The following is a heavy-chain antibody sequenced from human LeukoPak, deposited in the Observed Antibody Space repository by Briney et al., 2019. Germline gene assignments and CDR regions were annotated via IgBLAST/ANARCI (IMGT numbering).Heavy chain of an antibody. J-gene: IGHJ3*02. CDR2: ISGSGGST. D-gene: IGHD3-22*01. Sequence: PGGSLRLSCAASGFTFSSYAMSWVRQAPGKGLEWVSAISGSGGSTYYADSVKGRFTISRDNAKNTLYLQMNSLRAEDTAVYYCAKSPYYYDSSGYSFDAFDIWGQGTMVTVSS. CDR3: AKSPYYYDSSGYSFDAFDI. CDR1: GFTFSSYA. V-gene: IGHV3-23*01.